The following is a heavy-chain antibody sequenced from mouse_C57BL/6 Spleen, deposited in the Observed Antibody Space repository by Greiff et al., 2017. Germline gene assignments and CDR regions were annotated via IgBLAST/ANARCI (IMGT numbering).Heavy chain of an antibody. CDR2: IDPENGDT. J-gene: IGHJ2*01. V-gene: IGHV14-4*01. CDR3: TRDWDVDY. D-gene: IGHD4-1*01. CDR1: GFNIKDDY. Sequence: VQLQQSGAELVRPGASVKLSCTASGFNIKDDYMHWVKQRPEQGLEWIGWIDPENGDTEYASKFQGKATITADTSSNTAYLQLSSLTSEDTAVYYCTRDWDVDYWGQGTTLTVSS.